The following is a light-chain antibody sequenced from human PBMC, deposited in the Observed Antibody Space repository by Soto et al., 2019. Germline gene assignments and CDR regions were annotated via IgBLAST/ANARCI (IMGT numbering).Light chain of an antibody. Sequence: EIVLTPSPATLSLSPGERAALSCRASQSVSTYLAWYRQKPGQAPRLLIYDASNRATGIPARFSGSGSGTDFTLTISSLEPEDFAVYFCQQRSNWPRTFGQGTKV. J-gene: IGKJ1*01. CDR2: DAS. V-gene: IGKV3-11*01. CDR1: QSVSTY. CDR3: QQRSNWPRT.